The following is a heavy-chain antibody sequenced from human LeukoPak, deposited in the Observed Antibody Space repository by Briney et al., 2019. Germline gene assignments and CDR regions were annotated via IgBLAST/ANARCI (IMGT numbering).Heavy chain of an antibody. CDR1: GGSTSSINW. J-gene: IGHJ5*02. D-gene: IGHD6-13*01. Sequence: SGTLSLTCAVSGGSTSSINWWSWIRQPAGKGLEWIGRIYISGRTNYNPSLKSRVTMSVDTSKNQFSLKLSSVTAADTAVYFCARGMAAAYDHNWFDPWGPGTLVTVSS. V-gene: IGHV4-4*07. CDR2: IYISGRT. CDR3: ARGMAAAYDHNWFDP.